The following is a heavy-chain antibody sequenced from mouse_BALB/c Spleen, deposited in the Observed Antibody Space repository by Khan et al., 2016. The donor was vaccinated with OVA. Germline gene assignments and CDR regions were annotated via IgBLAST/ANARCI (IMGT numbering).Heavy chain of an antibody. D-gene: IGHD2-14*01. CDR3: ARSTYRYAFAY. J-gene: IGHJ3*01. CDR2: ILYSGST. CDR1: GDSITSGY. Sequence: EVQLQESGPSLVKPSQTLSLTCSVTGDSITSGYWCWIRKFPGNKLEYMGYILYSGSTYYNPSLKSRISITRHTPQNHYYLQLNSVTTEATATYCCARSTYRYAFAYWGQGTLVTVSA. V-gene: IGHV3-8*02.